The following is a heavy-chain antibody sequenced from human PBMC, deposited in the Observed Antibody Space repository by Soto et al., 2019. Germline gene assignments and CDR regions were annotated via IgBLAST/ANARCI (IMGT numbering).Heavy chain of an antibody. D-gene: IGHD6-13*01. Sequence: PSETLSLTCAFSGGSVRSATEYFNWIRQPPGKGLEWIGYIYYSGSTNYNSSLKSRVTISVDTSRNQFSLKLSSVTAADTAVYYCVQQLIHWGQGTLVTVSS. J-gene: IGHJ1*01. V-gene: IGHV4-61*01. CDR1: GGSVRSATEY. CDR2: IYYSGST. CDR3: VQQLIH.